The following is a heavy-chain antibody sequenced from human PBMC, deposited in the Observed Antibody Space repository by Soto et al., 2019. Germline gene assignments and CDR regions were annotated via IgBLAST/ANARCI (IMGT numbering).Heavy chain of an antibody. CDR1: GITFSNYW. J-gene: IGHJ4*02. D-gene: IGHD3-22*01. V-gene: IGHV3-74*01. CDR2: IHSDGITI. Sequence: PGGSLRLSCAASGITFSNYWMEWVRQAPGKGLVWVSRIHSDGITIYYGDSVKGRFTISRDNAKSTVYLQMNSLGAEDTATYHCTLHKFDSSGYVSDYWGQGTLVTVSS. CDR3: TLHKFDSSGYVSDY.